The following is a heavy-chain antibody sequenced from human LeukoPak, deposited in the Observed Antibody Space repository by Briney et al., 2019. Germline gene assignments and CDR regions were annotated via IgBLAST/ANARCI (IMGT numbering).Heavy chain of an antibody. Sequence: ASVKVSRKASGYTFTNYAMNWVRQAPGQGLEWMGWINTNTGNATYAQGFTGRFVFSLDTSVSTAYLQISSLKAEDTAVYYCARSGGSGSYYARYYYYCMDVWGKGTTVTVSS. V-gene: IGHV7-4-1*02. CDR1: GYTFTNYA. D-gene: IGHD3-10*01. CDR3: ARSGGSGSYYARYYYYCMDV. J-gene: IGHJ6*03. CDR2: INTNTGNA.